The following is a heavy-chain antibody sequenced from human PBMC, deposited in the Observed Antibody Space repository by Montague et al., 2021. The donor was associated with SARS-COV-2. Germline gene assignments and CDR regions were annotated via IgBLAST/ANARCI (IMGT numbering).Heavy chain of an antibody. V-gene: IGHV4-39*01. D-gene: IGHD2-2*01. CDR3: ARHPLGYCSSTSCYVG. CDR1: RHCGIVSLCC. Sequence: SETLSLTCAVDRHCGIVSLCCKAGVHTPPRQSPHRIVCLYFRGSTYYNPSLKSRVTISVDTSKNQFSLKLSSLTAADTAVYYCARHPLGYCSSTSCYVGWGQGTLVTVSS. J-gene: IGHJ4*02. CDR2: LYFRGST.